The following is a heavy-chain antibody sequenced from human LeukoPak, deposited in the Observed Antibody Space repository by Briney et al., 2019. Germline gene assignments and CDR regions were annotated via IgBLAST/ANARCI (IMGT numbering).Heavy chain of an antibody. D-gene: IGHD2-15*01. V-gene: IGHV5-51*01. CDR3: AIRAGYCSGGSCPANWFDP. Sequence: GESLKISCKGSGYSFTSYWIGWVRHMPGKGLEWMGIIYLGDSDIRYSPSFQGQVTISVDRSISTAYLQWSSLKASDTAIYYCAIRAGYCSGGSCPANWFDPWGQGTLVTVSS. J-gene: IGHJ5*02. CDR2: IYLGDSDI. CDR1: GYSFTSYW.